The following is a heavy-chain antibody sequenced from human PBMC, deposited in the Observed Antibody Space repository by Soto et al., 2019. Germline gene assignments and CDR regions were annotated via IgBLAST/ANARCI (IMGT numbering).Heavy chain of an antibody. CDR1: GYTFTGYY. CDR3: ERVAGESYDSSCYYLFDY. J-gene: IGHJ4*02. D-gene: IGHD3-22*01. V-gene: IGHV1-2*02. Sequence: ASVKVSCKASGYTFTGYYMHWVRQAPGQGLEWMGWINPNSGGTNYAQKFQGRVTMTRDTSISTAYMELRRLRSDDTDVYYVERVAGESYDSSCYYLFDYWGQGTLVTVSS. CDR2: INPNSGGT.